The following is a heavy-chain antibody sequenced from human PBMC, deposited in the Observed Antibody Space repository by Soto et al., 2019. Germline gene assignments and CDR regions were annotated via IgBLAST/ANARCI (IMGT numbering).Heavy chain of an antibody. V-gene: IGHV1-69*05. D-gene: IGHD3-9*01. Sequence: SVKVSCKASGGTFSSYAISWVRQAPGQGLEWMGGIIPIYGTANYAQKFQGRVTITRDASTSTAYMELSSLRSEDTAVYYCARDYDILTGYYRTNAFDIWGQGTMVTVSS. J-gene: IGHJ3*02. CDR2: IIPIYGTA. CDR3: ARDYDILTGYYRTNAFDI. CDR1: GGTFSSYA.